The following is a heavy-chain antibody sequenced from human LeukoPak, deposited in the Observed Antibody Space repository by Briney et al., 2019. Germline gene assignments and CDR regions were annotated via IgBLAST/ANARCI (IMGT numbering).Heavy chain of an antibody. CDR1: GYTFTGYY. CDR2: INPNSGGT. CDR3: AREPDYYDSSEADAFDI. Sequence: ASVTVSCKASGYTFTGYYMHWVRQAPGQGLEWMGWINPNSGGTNYAQKFQGRVTMTRDTSISTAYMELSRLRSDDTAVYYCAREPDYYDSSEADAFDIWGQGTMVTVSS. V-gene: IGHV1-2*02. D-gene: IGHD3-22*01. J-gene: IGHJ3*02.